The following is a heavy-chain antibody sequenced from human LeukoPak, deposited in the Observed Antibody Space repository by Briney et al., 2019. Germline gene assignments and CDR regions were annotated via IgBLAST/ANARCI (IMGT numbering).Heavy chain of an antibody. CDR3: ARDRSQTYYYDSSGYRTFDY. D-gene: IGHD3-22*01. Sequence: APVKVSCKASGYTFTSYGISWVRQAPGQGLEWMGWISAYNGNTNYAQKLQGRVTMTTDTSTSTAYMELRSLRSDDTAVYYCARDRSQTYYYDSSGYRTFDYWGQGTLVTVSS. J-gene: IGHJ4*02. V-gene: IGHV1-18*01. CDR1: GYTFTSYG. CDR2: ISAYNGNT.